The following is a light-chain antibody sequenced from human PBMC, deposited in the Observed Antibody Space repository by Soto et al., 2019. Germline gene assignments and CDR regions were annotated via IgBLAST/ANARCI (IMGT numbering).Light chain of an antibody. J-gene: IGLJ1*01. CDR2: EVS. CDR3: ISYTSINTVDV. V-gene: IGLV2-14*01. CDR1: SSDVGGYNY. Sequence: QSVLTQPASVSGSPGQSITISCTGTSSDVGGYNYVSWYQHHPDKAPKLMIYEVSKRPSGISNRFSGSKSGNTASLTISGLQAEDEADYYCISYTSINTVDVFGTGTKLTVL.